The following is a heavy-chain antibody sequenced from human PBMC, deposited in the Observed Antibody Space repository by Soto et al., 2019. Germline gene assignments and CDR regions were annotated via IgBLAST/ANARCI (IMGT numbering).Heavy chain of an antibody. CDR2: IYPGDSDT. CDR1: GYSFTNYW. CDR3: ARTPAAGKYYYGMDI. D-gene: IGHD6-13*01. J-gene: IGHJ6*02. V-gene: IGHV5-51*01. Sequence: PGESLKISCKGSGYSFTNYWIGWVRQMPGKGLEWMGIIYPGDSDTRYSPSFQGQVTISADKSISTAYLQWSSLKASDTAMYHCARTPAAGKYYYGMDIWGQGTTVTVSS.